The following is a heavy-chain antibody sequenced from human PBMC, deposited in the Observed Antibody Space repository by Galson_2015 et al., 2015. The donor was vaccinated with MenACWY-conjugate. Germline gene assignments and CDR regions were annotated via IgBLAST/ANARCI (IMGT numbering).Heavy chain of an antibody. D-gene: IGHD6-13*01. CDR1: GGSISSYY. CDR2: IYYSGST. J-gene: IGHJ4*02. V-gene: IGHV4-59*04. Sequence: LSLTCTVSGGSISSYYWSWIRQPPGKGLEWIGCIYYSGSTYYNPSLKSRVTISVDTSKNQFSLKLSSVTAADTAVYYCARQKSAGTFDYWGQGTLVTVSS. CDR3: ARQKSAGTFDY.